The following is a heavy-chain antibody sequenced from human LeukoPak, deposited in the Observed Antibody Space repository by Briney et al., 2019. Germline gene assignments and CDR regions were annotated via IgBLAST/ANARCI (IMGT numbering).Heavy chain of an antibody. CDR2: INYGGST. D-gene: IGHD3-3*01. V-gene: IGHV4-39*01. J-gene: IGHJ4*02. CDR1: GGSISSTFYY. CDR3: ARGLASGYPPIPFDY. Sequence: SETLSLTCTVSGGSISSTFYYWGWIRQPPGKGLEWIGSINYGGSTYYNPSLKSRVTISVDTSKNQFSLNLTSVTAADTAIYYCARGLASGYPPIPFDYWGQGTLVTVSS.